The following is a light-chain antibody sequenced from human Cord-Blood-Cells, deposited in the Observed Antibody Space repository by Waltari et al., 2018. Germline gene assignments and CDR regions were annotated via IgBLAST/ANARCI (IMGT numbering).Light chain of an antibody. CDR3: SSYAGSNNLV. V-gene: IGLV2-8*01. J-gene: IGLJ1*01. CDR1: SGDVGGYNY. Sequence: QSALTQPPSASGSPGQSVTISCTGTSGDVGGYNYVSWYQKHPGKAPKLMIYEGRNRPSGVPYRFSGSKSGNTASLTVSGLRAEDEADYYRSSYAGSNNLVFGTGTKVTVL. CDR2: EGR.